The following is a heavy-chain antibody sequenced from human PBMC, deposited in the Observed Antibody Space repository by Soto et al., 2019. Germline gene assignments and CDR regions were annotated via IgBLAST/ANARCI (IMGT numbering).Heavy chain of an antibody. J-gene: IGHJ4*02. V-gene: IGHV3-30-3*01. D-gene: IGHD1-26*01. CDR1: GFTFSSHA. CDR2: ISSDGSNK. Sequence: QVQLVESGGGVVQPGRSLRLSCAVSGFTFSSHAMHWVRQAPGKGLEWVALISSDGSNKYYADSVKGRFTTSRDNSKNTMYLQVNSLRVEDTAVYYWARDDEGGSDCDLGYWGQGALVTVSS. CDR3: ARDDEGGSDCDLGY.